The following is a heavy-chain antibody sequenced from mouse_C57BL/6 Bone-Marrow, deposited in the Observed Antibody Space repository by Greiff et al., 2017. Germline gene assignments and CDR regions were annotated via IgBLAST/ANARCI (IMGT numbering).Heavy chain of an antibody. J-gene: IGHJ4*01. V-gene: IGHV1-87*01. CDR1: YTFSRRVH. Sequence: QVQLQQSGPELARPWASVKISCQAFYTFSRRVHFAIRDTNSWLQWVKQRPGQGLEWIGAIYPGIGDTSYNQKFKGKDTLTADKSSSTAYMQLSSLTSEDSAVYYCAWSGIYYGNLGAMDYWGQGTSVTVSS. CDR3: SEDSAVYYCAWSGIYYGNLGAMDY. CDR2: GQGLEWIG. D-gene: IGHD2-1*01.